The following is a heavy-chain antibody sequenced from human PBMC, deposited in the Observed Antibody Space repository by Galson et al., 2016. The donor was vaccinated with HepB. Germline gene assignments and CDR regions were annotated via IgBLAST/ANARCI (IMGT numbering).Heavy chain of an antibody. CDR1: GFTVSTRY. CDR3: AGFGT. Sequence: SLRLSCAVSGFTVSTRYIMWVRQAPGKGLEWVSIIHDHGGTYYTDSVKGRFTISRDDSENTLYLQMNNLRDEDSAVYYCAGFGTWGQGTLVTVSP. D-gene: IGHD3-3*01. J-gene: IGHJ4*02. CDR2: IHDHGGT. V-gene: IGHV3-53*01.